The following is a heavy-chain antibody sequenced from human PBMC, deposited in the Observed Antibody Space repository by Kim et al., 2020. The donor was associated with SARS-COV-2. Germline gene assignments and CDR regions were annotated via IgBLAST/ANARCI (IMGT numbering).Heavy chain of an antibody. J-gene: IGHJ4*02. V-gene: IGHV3-15*01. D-gene: IGHD2-15*01. Sequence: VKGRFTISRDDSKNTLYLQMNSLITEDSAVYYCTAGSCSGGNCYSYFFDSWGQGTLVTVSS. CDR3: TAGSCSGGNCYSYFFDS.